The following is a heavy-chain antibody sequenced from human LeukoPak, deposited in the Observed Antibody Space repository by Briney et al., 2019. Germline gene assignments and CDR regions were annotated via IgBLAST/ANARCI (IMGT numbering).Heavy chain of an antibody. D-gene: IGHD6-13*01. CDR1: GFTFSSYW. Sequence: GGSLRLSCAASGFTFSSYWMSWVRQAPGKGLEWVANIKQDGSEKYYVDSVKGRFTISRDNAKNSLYLQMNSLRAEDTAVYYCARDVVSSSWVLYRDAFDIWGQGTMVTVSS. CDR2: IKQDGSEK. CDR3: ARDVVSSSWVLYRDAFDI. V-gene: IGHV3-7*01. J-gene: IGHJ3*02.